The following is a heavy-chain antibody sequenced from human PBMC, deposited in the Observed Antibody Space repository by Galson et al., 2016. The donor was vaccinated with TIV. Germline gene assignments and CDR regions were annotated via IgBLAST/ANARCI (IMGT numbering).Heavy chain of an antibody. D-gene: IGHD1-7*01. CDR2: ISSSGDNK. Sequence: SLRLSCAASGFTFSDYFMTWIRQAPGKGLEWVSYISSSGDNKYYADSVKGRLTISRDNAKNSLYLQLNNLRAEDTAVYFCARERRYDWNFFYYYYIDVWGKGTTVTVSS. CDR3: ARERRYDWNFFYYYYIDV. V-gene: IGHV3-11*01. CDR1: GFTFSDYF. J-gene: IGHJ6*03.